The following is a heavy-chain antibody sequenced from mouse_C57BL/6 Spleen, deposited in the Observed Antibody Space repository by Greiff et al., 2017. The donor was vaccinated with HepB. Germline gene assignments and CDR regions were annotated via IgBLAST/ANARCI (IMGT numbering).Heavy chain of an antibody. V-gene: IGHV5-16*01. CDR3: ARAYSNYDYAMDY. D-gene: IGHD2-5*01. CDR2: INYDGSST. J-gene: IGHJ4*01. Sequence: EVQVVESEGGLVQPGSSMKLSCTASGFTFSDYYMAWVRQVPEKGLEWVANINYDGSSTYYLDSLKSRFIISRDNAKNILYLQMSSLKSEDTATYYCARAYSNYDYAMDYWGQGTSVTVSS. CDR1: GFTFSDYY.